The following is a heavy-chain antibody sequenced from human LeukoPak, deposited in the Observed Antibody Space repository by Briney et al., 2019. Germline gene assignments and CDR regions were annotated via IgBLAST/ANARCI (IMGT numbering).Heavy chain of an antibody. CDR3: ARDRGGSGTSCYDY. Sequence: GASVKVSCKTSGYTFTGYYIHWVRQAPGQGLGWMGRINPNSGGTNYAQKFQGRVTMTRDTSISTAYMELSRLTSDDTAVYYCARDRGGSGTSCYDYWGQGTLVTVSS. CDR1: GYTFTGYY. D-gene: IGHD2-2*01. J-gene: IGHJ4*02. CDR2: INPNSGGT. V-gene: IGHV1-2*06.